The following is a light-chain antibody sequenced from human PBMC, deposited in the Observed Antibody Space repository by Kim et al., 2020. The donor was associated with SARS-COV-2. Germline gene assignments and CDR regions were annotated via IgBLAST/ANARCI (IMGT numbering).Light chain of an antibody. V-gene: IGLV3-21*04. CDR1: NIVGKS. CDR2: YDD. Sequence: APGKTARITCVDNNIVGKSVHWFQQKPGQAPVLVIFYDDDRPSGIPERFSGSNSGNPATLTISRVEAGDEADYYCQVWDDNTNHVVFGGGTQLTVL. J-gene: IGLJ2*01. CDR3: QVWDDNTNHVV.